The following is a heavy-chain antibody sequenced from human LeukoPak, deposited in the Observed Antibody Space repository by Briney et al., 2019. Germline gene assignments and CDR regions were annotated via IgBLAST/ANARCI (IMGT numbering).Heavy chain of an antibody. D-gene: IGHD5-18*01. Sequence: GESLKISCKGSGYSFTSYWIGWVRQMPGKGLEWMGIIYPGDSDTRYSPSFQGQVTISADKSISTAYLQWRSLKASDTAMYYCARQIRGYSYGYYFDYWGQGTLVTVSS. CDR2: IYPGDSDT. CDR1: GYSFTSYW. V-gene: IGHV5-51*01. CDR3: ARQIRGYSYGYYFDY. J-gene: IGHJ4*02.